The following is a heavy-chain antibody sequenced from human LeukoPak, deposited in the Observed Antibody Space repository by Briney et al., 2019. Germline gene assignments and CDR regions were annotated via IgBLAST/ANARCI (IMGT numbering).Heavy chain of an antibody. CDR3: ARHPPRETSAFDS. V-gene: IGHV4-39*01. J-gene: IGHJ4*02. CDR1: GGSIRSGSYY. Sequence: SETLSLTCTVSGGSIRSGSYYWGWIRQPPGKGLEWIVCMYYSGTTFYSPSLKSRVTISIDTSKNQLSLQLGSVRAADTAVYYCARHPPRETSAFDSWGQGTLVTVSS. CDR2: MYYSGTT. D-gene: IGHD1-26*01.